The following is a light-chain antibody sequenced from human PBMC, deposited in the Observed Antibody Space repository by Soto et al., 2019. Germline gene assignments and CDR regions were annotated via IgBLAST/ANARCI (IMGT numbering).Light chain of an antibody. J-gene: IGKJ1*01. CDR1: QSINNW. CDR3: QEYNSYWT. V-gene: IGKV1-5*03. Sequence: DIQMTQSPSTLSASVGDRVTITCRASQSINNWLAWYQQKPGKAPKLLLYKASSLESGVPSRFSGSGSGTEFTLTISSLQPDDFATYYCQEYNSYWTFGQGTKVEIK. CDR2: KAS.